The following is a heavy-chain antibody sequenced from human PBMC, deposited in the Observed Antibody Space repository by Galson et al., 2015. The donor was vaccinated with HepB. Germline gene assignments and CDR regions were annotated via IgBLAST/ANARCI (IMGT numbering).Heavy chain of an antibody. D-gene: IGHD3-22*01. CDR1: GSSFTSYW. J-gene: IGHJ3*02. V-gene: IGHV5-51*01. CDR2: IYPGDSDT. Sequence: QSGAEVKKPGESLKISCKGSGSSFTSYWIGWVRQMPGKGLEWMGIIYPGDSDTRYSPSFQGQVTISADKSISTAYLQWSSLKASDTAMYYCARAHYYDSSGPDAFDIWGQGTMVTVSS. CDR3: ARAHYYDSSGPDAFDI.